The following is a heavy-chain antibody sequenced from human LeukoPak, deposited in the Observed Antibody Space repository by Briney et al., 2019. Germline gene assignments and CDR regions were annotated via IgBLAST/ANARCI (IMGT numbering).Heavy chain of an antibody. CDR2: INPSGGST. V-gene: IGHV1-46*01. J-gene: IGHJ2*01. D-gene: IGHD1-26*01. Sequence: GASVKVSCKASGYTFTSYYMHWVRQAPGQGLEWMGIINPSGGSTSHAQKFQGRVTMTRDTSTSTAYMELSSLRSEDTAVYYCARENSGSWYFDLWGRGTLVTVSS. CDR3: ARENSGSWYFDL. CDR1: GYTFTSYY.